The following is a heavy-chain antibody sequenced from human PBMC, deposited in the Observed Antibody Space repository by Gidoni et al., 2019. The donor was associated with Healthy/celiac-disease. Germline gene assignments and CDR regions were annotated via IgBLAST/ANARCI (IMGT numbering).Heavy chain of an antibody. V-gene: IGHV4-39*07. CDR3: ARDRGGQLAEGYYYGMDV. J-gene: IGHJ6*02. Sequence: QLQLQESGPGLVKPSETLSLTCTVSGGSISSSSYYWGWIRQPPGKGLEWIGSIYYSGSTYYNPSLKSRVTISVDTSKNQFSLKLSSVTAADTAVYYCARDRGGQLAEGYYYGMDVWGQGTTVTVSS. CDR1: GGSISSSSYY. CDR2: IYYSGST. D-gene: IGHD6-6*01.